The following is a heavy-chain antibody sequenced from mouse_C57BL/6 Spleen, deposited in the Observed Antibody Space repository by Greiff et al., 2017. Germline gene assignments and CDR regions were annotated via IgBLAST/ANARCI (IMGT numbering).Heavy chain of an antibody. V-gene: IGHV1-22*01. D-gene: IGHD2-4*01. CDR1: GYTFTDYN. CDR2: INPNNGGT. J-gene: IGHJ3*01. Sequence: EVQLQESGPELVKPGASVKMSCKASGYTFTDYNMHWVKQSHGKSLEWIGYINPNNGGTSYNQKFKGKATLTVNKSSSTAYMELRSLTSEDSAVYYCARGRYDYDEFAYWGQGTLVTVSA. CDR3: ARGRYDYDEFAY.